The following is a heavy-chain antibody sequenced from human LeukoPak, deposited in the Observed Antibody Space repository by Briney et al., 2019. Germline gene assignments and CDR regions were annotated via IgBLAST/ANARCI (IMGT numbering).Heavy chain of an antibody. V-gene: IGHV3-23*01. Sequence: GGSLRLSCAASGFTFSSYAMSWVRQAPGKGLEWVSAISGSGGSTYYAGSVKGRFTISRDNSKNTLYLQMNSLRAEDTAVYYCAKSSGRAFWFRYFDYWGQGTLVTVSS. CDR1: GFTFSSYA. J-gene: IGHJ4*02. CDR3: AKSSGRAFWFRYFDY. D-gene: IGHD6-19*01. CDR2: ISGSGGST.